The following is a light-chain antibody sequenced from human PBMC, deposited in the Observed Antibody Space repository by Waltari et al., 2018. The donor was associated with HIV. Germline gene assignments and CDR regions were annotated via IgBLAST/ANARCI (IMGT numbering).Light chain of an antibody. CDR2: EVT. CDR1: TSNVAYYNL. Sequence: QSALTQPASVSGSPGQSITIFCAGTTSNVAYYNLVSWYQHLPDKAPKLIFYEVTKRPSGISSRFSGSKSGNMASLTISGLQPEDEGDYYCCSYGGSASFYVFGTGTKVSVL. V-gene: IGLV2-23*02. CDR3: CSYGGSASFYV. J-gene: IGLJ1*01.